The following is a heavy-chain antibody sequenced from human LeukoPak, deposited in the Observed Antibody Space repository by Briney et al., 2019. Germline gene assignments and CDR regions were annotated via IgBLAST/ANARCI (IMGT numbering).Heavy chain of an antibody. D-gene: IGHD2-8*01. CDR1: GFTFSSYA. J-gene: IGHJ5*02. CDR3: AKGAYCTDGVCYAGGYNWFDP. CDR2: ISGSGGST. V-gene: IGHV3-23*01. Sequence: GGSLRLSCAASGFTFSSYAMSWVRQAPGKGLEWVSAISGSGGSTYYADSVKGRFTISRDNSKNTLYLQMNSLRAEDTAVYYCAKGAYCTDGVCYAGGYNWFDPWGQGTLATVSS.